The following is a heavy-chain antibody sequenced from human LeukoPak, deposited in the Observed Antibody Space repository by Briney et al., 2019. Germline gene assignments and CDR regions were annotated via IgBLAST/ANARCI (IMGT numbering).Heavy chain of an antibody. CDR3: ARGDILTGYYTGWNWYFDF. CDR1: GYTFTGYY. J-gene: IGHJ2*01. D-gene: IGHD3-9*01. V-gene: IGHV1-2*02. Sequence: ASVKVSCKASGYTFTGYYMHWVRQAPGQGLEWMGWINPNSGATKYAQNFQGRVTMTRDTSISTAYMELSRLRSDDTAVYYCARGDILTGYYTGWNWYFDFWGRGTLVTVSS. CDR2: INPNSGAT.